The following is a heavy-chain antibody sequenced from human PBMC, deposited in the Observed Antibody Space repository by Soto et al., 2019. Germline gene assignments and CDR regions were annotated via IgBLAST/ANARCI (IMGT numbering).Heavy chain of an antibody. CDR1: GGSFSGYY. Sequence: PSETLSLTCAVYGGSFSGYYWSWIRQPPGKGLEWIGEINHSGSTNYNPSIKSRVTISVDTSKNQFSLKLSSVTAADTAVYYCARGRGRNYDILTGYYLFFDYWGQGTLVTVSS. CDR2: INHSGST. J-gene: IGHJ4*02. D-gene: IGHD3-9*01. V-gene: IGHV4-34*01. CDR3: ARGRGRNYDILTGYYLFFDY.